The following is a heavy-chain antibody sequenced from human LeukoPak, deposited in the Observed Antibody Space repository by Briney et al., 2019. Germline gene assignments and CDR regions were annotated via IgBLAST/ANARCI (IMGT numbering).Heavy chain of an antibody. CDR1: GYTFTSYD. CDR2: MNPNSGNT. D-gene: IGHD2-2*02. V-gene: IGHV1-8*01. J-gene: IGHJ6*02. CDR3: ARGRVVPAAIWDAYYYYYGMDV. Sequence: ASVKVSCKASGYTFTSYDINWVRQATGQGLEWMGWMNPNSGNTGYAQKFQGRVTMTRNTSISTAYMELSSLRSEDTAVYYCARGRVVPAAIWDAYYYYYGMDVWGQGTTVTVSS.